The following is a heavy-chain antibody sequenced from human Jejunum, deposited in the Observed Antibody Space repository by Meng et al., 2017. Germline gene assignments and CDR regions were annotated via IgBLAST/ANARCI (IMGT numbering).Heavy chain of an antibody. J-gene: IGHJ3*02. CDR3: AREFRSSGKAGTFDI. CDR1: GFTLSTHP. CDR2: ISPAGGSQ. V-gene: IGHV3-30*04. D-gene: IGHD3-22*01. Sequence: GESLKISCAASGFTLSTHPAHWVRQAPGKGLEWVAVISPAGGSQSYTDSVKGRFTISRDNSKDTLYLQMNNLSADDTAVYYCAREFRSSGKAGTFDIWGQGTVVT.